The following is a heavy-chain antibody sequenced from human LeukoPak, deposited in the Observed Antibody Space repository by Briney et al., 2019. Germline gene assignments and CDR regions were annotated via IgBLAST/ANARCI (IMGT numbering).Heavy chain of an antibody. D-gene: IGHD3-10*01. Sequence: GGSLRLSCAASGFTFSSYSMNWVRQAPGKGLEWVSYISSSSSTIYYADSVKGRFTISRDNAKNSVSLYMNSLRAEDSAVYYCARPGITAFDIWGQGTMVTVPS. V-gene: IGHV3-48*01. CDR1: GFTFSSYS. J-gene: IGHJ3*02. CDR3: ARPGITAFDI. CDR2: ISSSSSTI.